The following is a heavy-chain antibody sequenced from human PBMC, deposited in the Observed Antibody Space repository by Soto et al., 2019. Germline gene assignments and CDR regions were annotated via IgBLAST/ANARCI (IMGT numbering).Heavy chain of an antibody. Sequence: GASVKVSCKASGYTFTNYGISWVRQAPGEGLEWVGWINTSNDNKLYAQKLQGRLTLTTDTSTSTAYMDLTTLRSDDTAVYFCARDPGAALFDFWAQGTLVTVSS. CDR3: ARDPGAALFDF. J-gene: IGHJ4*02. CDR1: GYTFTNYG. V-gene: IGHV1-18*01. CDR2: INTSNDNK. D-gene: IGHD2-15*01.